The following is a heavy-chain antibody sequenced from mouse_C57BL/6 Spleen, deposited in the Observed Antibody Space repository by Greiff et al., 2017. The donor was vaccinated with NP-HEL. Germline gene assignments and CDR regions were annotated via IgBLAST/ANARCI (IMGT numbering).Heavy chain of an antibody. J-gene: IGHJ1*03. CDR1: GYTFTDYN. CDR3: ARRGVYYGSSYDWYFDV. Sequence: EVKLLESGPELVKPGASVKMSCKASGYTFTDYNMHWVKQSHGKSLEWIGYINPNNGGTSYNQKFKGKATLTVNKSSSTAYMELRSLTSEDSAVYYCARRGVYYGSSYDWYFDVWGTGTTVTVSS. D-gene: IGHD1-1*01. CDR2: INPNNGGT. V-gene: IGHV1-22*01.